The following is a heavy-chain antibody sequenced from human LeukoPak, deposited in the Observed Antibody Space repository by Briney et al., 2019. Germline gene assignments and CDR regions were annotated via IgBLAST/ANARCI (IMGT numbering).Heavy chain of an antibody. J-gene: IGHJ6*02. CDR2: MNPNSGNT. D-gene: IGHD6-6*01. CDR3: ARTVVYSTSSPYYYGMDV. CDR1: GYTFTNYD. V-gene: IGHV1-8*01. Sequence: ASVKVSCKASGYTFTNYDINWVRQATGQGLEWMGWMNPNSGNTGYAQKFQGRVSLTRDTSITTAYMELSSLRSEDTAVYYCARTVVYSTSSPYYYGMDVWGQGPTVTVSS.